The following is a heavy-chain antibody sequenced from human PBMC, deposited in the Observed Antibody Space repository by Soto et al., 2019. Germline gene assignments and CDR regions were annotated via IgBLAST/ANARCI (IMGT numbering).Heavy chain of an antibody. CDR1: GGSISSYY. J-gene: IGHJ6*02. CDR2: IYYSGST. D-gene: IGHD2-21*01. CDR3: ARDQSVGIPGVTPSEAHYYYYYGMDA. Sequence: SETLSLTCTVSGGSISSYYWSWIRQPPGKGLEWIGYIYYSGSTNYNPSLKSRVTISVDTSKNQFSLKLSSVTAADTAVYYWARDQSVGIPGVTPSEAHYYYYYGMDAWGQGTTVTVSS. V-gene: IGHV4-59*01.